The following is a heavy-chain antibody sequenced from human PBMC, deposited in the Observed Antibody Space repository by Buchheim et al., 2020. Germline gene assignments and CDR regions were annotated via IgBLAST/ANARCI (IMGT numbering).Heavy chain of an antibody. J-gene: IGHJ4*02. CDR1: GGSISSSSYY. D-gene: IGHD6-19*01. CDR2: IYYRGST. CDR3: ARPSSGWFNWDY. V-gene: IGHV4-39*01. Sequence: QLQLQESGPGLVKPSETLSLPCTVSGGSISSSSYYWGWIRQPPGKGLEWIGSIYYRGSTYYNPSLKSPVTISVDTSKNQFSLKLSSVTAADTAVYYCARPSSGWFNWDYWGQGTL.